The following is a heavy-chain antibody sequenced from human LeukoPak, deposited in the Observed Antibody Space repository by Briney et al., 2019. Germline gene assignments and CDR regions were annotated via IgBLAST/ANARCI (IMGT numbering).Heavy chain of an antibody. D-gene: IGHD6-19*01. CDR1: GYTFTSYD. V-gene: IGHV1-8*01. CDR2: MNPNSGNT. J-gene: IGHJ6*02. CDR3: ARVRQWLANYYYYGMDV. Sequence: ASVKVSCKASGYTFTSYDINWVRQATGQGLEWMGWMNPNSGNTGYAQEFQGRVTMTRNTSISTAYMELGSLRSEDTAVYYCARVRQWLANYYYYGMDVWGQGTTVTVSS.